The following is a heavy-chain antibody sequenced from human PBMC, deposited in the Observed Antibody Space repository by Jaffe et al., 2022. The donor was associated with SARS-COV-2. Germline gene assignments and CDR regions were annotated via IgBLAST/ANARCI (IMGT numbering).Heavy chain of an antibody. Sequence: QVQLVQSGSELKKPGASVKVSCKASGYSFTWHSINWVRQAPGQGLEWMGWINTITGNPTYARGFTGRFVFSLDTSVSTAYLQIISLEADDTAVYYCARDRATIDFDYWGQGSLVTVSS. V-gene: IGHV7-4-1*02. J-gene: IGHJ4*02. CDR2: INTITGNP. CDR1: GYSFTWHS. D-gene: IGHD5-12*01. CDR3: ARDRATIDFDY.